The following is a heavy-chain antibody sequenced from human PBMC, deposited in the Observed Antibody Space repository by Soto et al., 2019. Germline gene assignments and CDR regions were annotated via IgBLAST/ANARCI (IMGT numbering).Heavy chain of an antibody. CDR1: GYTFTSYG. J-gene: IGHJ6*02. Sequence: ASVKVSCKASGYTFTSYGISWVRQAPGQGLEWMGWISAYNGNTNYAQKLQGRVTMTTDTSTSTAYMELRSLRSDDTAVYYCARDFSYDGSGYYLLRYYYYGMDVWGQGTTVTVSS. V-gene: IGHV1-18*01. D-gene: IGHD3-22*01. CDR2: ISAYNGNT. CDR3: ARDFSYDGSGYYLLRYYYYGMDV.